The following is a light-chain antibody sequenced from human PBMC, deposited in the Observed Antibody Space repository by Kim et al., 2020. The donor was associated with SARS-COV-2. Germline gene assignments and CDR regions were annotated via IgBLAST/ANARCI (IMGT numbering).Light chain of an antibody. CDR1: QDVGHD. V-gene: IGKV1-6*01. Sequence: GDRVTITCRASQDVGHDLGWYQHKPGKAPKLLIYAVSSLQTGVPSRFTGSGSGTDFALTISSLQPEDSATYYCLQDSNYPCTFGQGTKLEI. CDR2: AVS. CDR3: LQDSNYPCT. J-gene: IGKJ2*02.